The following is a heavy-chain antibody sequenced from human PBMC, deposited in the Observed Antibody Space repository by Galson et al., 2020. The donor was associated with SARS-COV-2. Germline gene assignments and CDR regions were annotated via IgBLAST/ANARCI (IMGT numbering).Heavy chain of an antibody. CDR1: GFTFSSYA. D-gene: IGHD2-15*01. V-gene: IGHV3-23*01. CDR3: AKGVNTHYYIDY. Sequence: GESLKISCAASGFTFSSYAMNWVRQAPGKGLEWVSAVSDSGYSTSYADSVKGRFTISRDNSENTVYLQMTSLRGDDTAIYYCAKGVNTHYYIDYWGQGTLVTVSS. J-gene: IGHJ4*02. CDR2: VSDSGYST.